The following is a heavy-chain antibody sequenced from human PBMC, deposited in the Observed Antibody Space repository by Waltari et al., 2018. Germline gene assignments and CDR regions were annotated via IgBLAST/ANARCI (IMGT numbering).Heavy chain of an antibody. Sequence: QVQLVQSGAEVKKPGASVKVSCKASGYTFTSYGISWVRQAPGQGLEWMGWISAYNGNTNYAQKLQGRGTMTTDTSTSTAYRELRSLRSDDTAVYYCARALPSYDFWSGYGLPYGMDVWGQGTTVTVSS. CDR1: GYTFTSYG. J-gene: IGHJ6*02. D-gene: IGHD3-3*01. CDR2: ISAYNGNT. CDR3: ARALPSYDFWSGYGLPYGMDV. V-gene: IGHV1-18*01.